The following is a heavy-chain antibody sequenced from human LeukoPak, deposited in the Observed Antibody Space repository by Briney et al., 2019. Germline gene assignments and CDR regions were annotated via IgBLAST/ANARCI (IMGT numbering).Heavy chain of an antibody. Sequence: GGSLRLSCAASGFTFSSYGMHWVRQAPGKGLEWVAVISYDGSNKYYADSVTGRFTISRDNSKNTLYLQMNSLRAEDTAVYYCAKLGVATILNAFDIWGQGTMVTVSS. D-gene: IGHD5-24*01. CDR2: ISYDGSNK. CDR1: GFTFSSYG. J-gene: IGHJ3*02. V-gene: IGHV3-30*18. CDR3: AKLGVATILNAFDI.